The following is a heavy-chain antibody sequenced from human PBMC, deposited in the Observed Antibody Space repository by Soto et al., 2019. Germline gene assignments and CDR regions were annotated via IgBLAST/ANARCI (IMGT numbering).Heavy chain of an antibody. Sequence: ASVKVSCKVSGYTLSELAIHWVRQAPGKGFEWMGGFDPEGSDTIYAQKFQGRVTMTSDTSTETVFMELSRLTSDDTAVYFCAREYNWNYQGWTVYWGLGTLVTVSS. CDR2: FDPEGSDT. CDR1: GYTLSELA. J-gene: IGHJ4*02. CDR3: AREYNWNYQGWTVY. D-gene: IGHD1-7*01. V-gene: IGHV1-24*01.